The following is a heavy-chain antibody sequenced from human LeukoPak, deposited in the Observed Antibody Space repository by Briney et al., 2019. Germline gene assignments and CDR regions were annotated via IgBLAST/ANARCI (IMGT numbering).Heavy chain of an antibody. Sequence: HPGGSLRLSCAASGFTFSSSGMSWVRQTPGKGLEWVSAISGSGASTYYADSVKGRFTISRDNSKNTLYLQMNSLRAEDTAVYYCAKGHTYYYDSSGLSYFDYWGQGTLVTVSS. V-gene: IGHV3-23*01. J-gene: IGHJ4*02. CDR3: AKGHTYYYDSSGLSYFDY. D-gene: IGHD3-22*01. CDR2: ISGSGAST. CDR1: GFTFSSSG.